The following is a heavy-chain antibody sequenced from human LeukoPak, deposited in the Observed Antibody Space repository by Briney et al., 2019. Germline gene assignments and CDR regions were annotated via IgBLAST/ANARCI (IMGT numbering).Heavy chain of an antibody. D-gene: IGHD2-2*01. J-gene: IGHJ5*02. V-gene: IGHV3-23*01. Sequence: GGSLRLSCAASGFTFSSYAMSWVRQAPGKGLEWVSAISGSGGSTYYADSVKGRFTISRDNSKNTLYLQMNSLRAEDTAVYYCAKVTRRVVVVPAAIAGEGLNWFDPWGQGTLVTVSS. CDR2: ISGSGGST. CDR3: AKVTRRVVVVPAAIAGEGLNWFDP. CDR1: GFTFSSYA.